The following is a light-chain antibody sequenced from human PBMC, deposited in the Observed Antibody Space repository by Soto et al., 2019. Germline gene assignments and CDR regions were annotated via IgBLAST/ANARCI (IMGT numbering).Light chain of an antibody. V-gene: IGKV1-5*01. J-gene: IGKJ1*01. CDR2: DAS. Sequence: DIQMTQSPSTLSASVGDRVTITCRASQSISIWLAWYQQKPGKAPKLLIYDASSLESGAPSRFSGSGSGTEFTLSISSLQPDEFATYYCQQYNTYPWTVGQGTKVDIK. CDR3: QQYNTYPWT. CDR1: QSISIW.